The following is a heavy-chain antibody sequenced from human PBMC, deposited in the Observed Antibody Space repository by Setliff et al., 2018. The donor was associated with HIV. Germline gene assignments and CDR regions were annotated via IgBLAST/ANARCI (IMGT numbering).Heavy chain of an antibody. D-gene: IGHD3-10*01. CDR1: GFSLSTSGMR. V-gene: IGHV2-70*04. J-gene: IGHJ3*02. CDR3: ARGPHGPPYSFDI. Sequence: SGPTLVNPTQTLTLTCIFSGFSLSTSGMRVTWIRQPPGKALEWLARIDWDDDKFYSTSLKTRLTISKDTSKNQVVLKMTNMDPVDTATYYCARGPHGPPYSFDIRGQGTMVTVSS. CDR2: IDWDDDK.